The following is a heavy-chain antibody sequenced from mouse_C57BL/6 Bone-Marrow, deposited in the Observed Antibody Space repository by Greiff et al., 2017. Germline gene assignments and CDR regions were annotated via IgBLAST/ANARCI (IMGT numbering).Heavy chain of an antibody. J-gene: IGHJ2*01. D-gene: IGHD2-12*01. V-gene: IGHV5-4*01. CDR3: ARDRSYEGGYYFDY. CDR1: GFTFSSYA. CDR2: ISDGGSYT. Sequence: EVQRVEPGGGLVKPGGSLKLSCAASGFTFSSYAMSWVRQTPEKRLEWVATISDGGSYTYYPDNVKGRFTISRDNAKNNLYLQLSHLKSEDTAMYYCARDRSYEGGYYFDYWGQGTTLTVSS.